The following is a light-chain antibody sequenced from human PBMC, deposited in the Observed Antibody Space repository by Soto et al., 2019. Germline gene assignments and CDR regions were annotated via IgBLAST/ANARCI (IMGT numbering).Light chain of an antibody. Sequence: EIVLMQSPGTLSLSPGERATLSCRASQSVSSHYLAWYQQKPGQAPRPLIYGASSRATGIPDRFSGSGAGTDFTLTISRLEPEDFAVYYCQQYGSSPWTFGQGTKVDIK. CDR3: QQYGSSPWT. CDR2: GAS. J-gene: IGKJ1*01. V-gene: IGKV3-20*01. CDR1: QSVSSHY.